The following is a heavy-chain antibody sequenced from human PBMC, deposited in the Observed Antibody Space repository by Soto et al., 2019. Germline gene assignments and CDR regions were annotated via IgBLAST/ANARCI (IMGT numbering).Heavy chain of an antibody. CDR1: GGSVSSGSYY. Sequence: SETLSLTCTVSGGSVSSGSYYWSWIRQPPGKGLEWIGYIYYSGSTNYNPSLKSRVTISVDTSKNQFSLKLSSVTAADTAVYYCARSPSNIVTNNWGQGTLVTVSS. CDR2: IYYSGST. D-gene: IGHD2-21*01. CDR3: ARSPSNIVTNN. J-gene: IGHJ4*02. V-gene: IGHV4-61*01.